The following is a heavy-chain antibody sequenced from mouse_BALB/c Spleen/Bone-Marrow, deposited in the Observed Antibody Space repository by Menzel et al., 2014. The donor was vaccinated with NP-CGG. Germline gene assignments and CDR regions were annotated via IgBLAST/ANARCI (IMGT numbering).Heavy chain of an antibody. J-gene: IGHJ4*01. CDR3: TRLFYGSSDYAMDN. D-gene: IGHD1-1*01. CDR2: INPNNGGS. V-gene: IGHV1S16*01. Sequence: LQESGAELVKPGASVKLSCKASGYTFTSYWMHWVKLRPGQGFEWTGEINPNNGGSNYNEKFKRKATLTVDKSSSTAYMQLNSLTSEDSAVYYCTRLFYGSSDYAMDNWGQGTSVTVSS. CDR1: GYTFTSYW.